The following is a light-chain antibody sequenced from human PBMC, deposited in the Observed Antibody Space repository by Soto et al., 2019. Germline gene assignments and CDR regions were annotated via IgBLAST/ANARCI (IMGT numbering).Light chain of an antibody. Sequence: SVLPQPATVSGAPGQSITISCTGTSSDINTYIYISWYQQHPGKAPKLIIYDVTNRPPGVSNRFSGSKSGNTASLTISGLQAEDEADYYCSSYTISTLVFGTGTKVTVL. V-gene: IGLV2-14*03. CDR1: SSDINTYIY. J-gene: IGLJ1*01. CDR2: DVT. CDR3: SSYTISTLV.